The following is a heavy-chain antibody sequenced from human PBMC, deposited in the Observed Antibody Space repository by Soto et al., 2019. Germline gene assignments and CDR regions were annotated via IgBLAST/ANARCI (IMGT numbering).Heavy chain of an antibody. CDR1: GFTFSSYG. D-gene: IGHD3-22*01. J-gene: IGHJ4*02. CDR2: IWYDGSNK. V-gene: IGHV3-33*01. Sequence: TGGSLRLSCAASGFTFSSYGMHWVRQAPGKGLEWVAVIWYDGSNKYYADSVKGRFTISRDNSKNTLYLQMNSLRAEDTAVYYCARDLDKYDSSGSPLDYWGQGTLVTVSS. CDR3: ARDLDKYDSSGSPLDY.